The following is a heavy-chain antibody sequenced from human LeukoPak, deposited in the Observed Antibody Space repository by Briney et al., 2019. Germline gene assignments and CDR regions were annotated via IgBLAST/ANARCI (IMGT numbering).Heavy chain of an antibody. CDR2: IYSGGST. CDR3: ARAVGYCSSTSCYYYYYYMDV. Sequence: GGSLRLSCAASGFTVSSNYMSWVRQAPGKGLEWVSVIYSGGSTYYADSAKDRFTISRDNSKNTLYLQMNSLRAEDTAVYYCARAVGYCSSTSCYYYYYYMDVWGKGTTVTVSS. J-gene: IGHJ6*03. CDR1: GFTVSSNY. D-gene: IGHD2-2*01. V-gene: IGHV3-53*01.